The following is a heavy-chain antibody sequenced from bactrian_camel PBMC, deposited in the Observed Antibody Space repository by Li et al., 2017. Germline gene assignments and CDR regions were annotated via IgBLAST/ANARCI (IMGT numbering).Heavy chain of an antibody. Sequence: QLVESGGGSVQAGGSLRLSCVASGVTYSAKCMGWFRQAPGKEREGVAAILRGLGTTTYADSVKGRFTISFDNAKNTVYLQMNSLRPEDTAMYYCAAVGRYLLPATYSYWGQGTQVTVS. D-gene: IGHD6*01. CDR1: GVTYSAKC. V-gene: IGHV3S42*01. CDR3: AAVGRYLLPATYSY. J-gene: IGHJ4*01. CDR2: ILRGLGTT.